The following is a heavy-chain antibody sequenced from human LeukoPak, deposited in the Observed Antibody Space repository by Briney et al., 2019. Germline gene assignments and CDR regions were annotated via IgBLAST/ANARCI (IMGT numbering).Heavy chain of an antibody. CDR1: GGSINNYY. Sequence: SETLSLTCTVSGGSINNYYWSWIRQPPGTGLEWMGYIYHSWSTYYNPSLKSRVTISVDRSKNQFSLKLSSVTAADTAVYYCARESLASDAFDIWGQGTMVTVSS. V-gene: IGHV4-59*12. J-gene: IGHJ3*02. CDR3: ARESLASDAFDI. CDR2: IYHSWST.